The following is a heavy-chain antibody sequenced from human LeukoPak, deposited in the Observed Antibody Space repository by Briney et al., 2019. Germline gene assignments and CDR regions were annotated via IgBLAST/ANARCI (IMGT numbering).Heavy chain of an antibody. Sequence: SETLSLTCAVSGVSISGSYYYWGWIRQPPGKGLEWIGNIYYSGSTYYNASLQSRVTISIDTSKNQFSLKLSSVTAADTAVYYCASDYGDYFDYWGQGTLVTVSS. CDR1: GVSISGSYYY. D-gene: IGHD4-17*01. CDR3: ASDYGDYFDY. J-gene: IGHJ4*02. V-gene: IGHV4-39*07. CDR2: IYYSGST.